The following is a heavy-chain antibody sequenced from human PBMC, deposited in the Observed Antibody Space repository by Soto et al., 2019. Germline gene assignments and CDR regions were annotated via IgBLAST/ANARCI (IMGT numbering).Heavy chain of an antibody. CDR3: ANIFGSGSYYPNWFDP. CDR1: GGSISSSNHY. CDR2: GYNSGST. Sequence: PSETLSLTCTVSGGSISSSNHYWGWIRQPPGKGLEWIGSGYNSGSTYYNPSFKRRVTISVDTSKNQFSLKLSSVAAADTAVYYCANIFGSGSYYPNWFDPWGQGTLVTVS. J-gene: IGHJ5*02. V-gene: IGHV4-39*01. D-gene: IGHD3-10*01.